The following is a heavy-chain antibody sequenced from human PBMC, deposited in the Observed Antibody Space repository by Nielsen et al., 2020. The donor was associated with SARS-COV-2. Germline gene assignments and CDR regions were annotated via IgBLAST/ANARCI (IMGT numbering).Heavy chain of an antibody. V-gene: IGHV3-23*01. CDR1: GFTFSSYA. J-gene: IGHJ5*02. CDR3: AKRLSHDYVSDNWFDP. Sequence: GGSLRLSCAASGFTFSSYAMSWVRQAPGKGLEWASAISGSGGSTYYADSVKGRFTISRDNSKNTLYLQMNSLRAEDTAVYYCAKRLSHDYVSDNWFDPWGQGTLVTVSS. D-gene: IGHD4-17*01. CDR2: ISGSGGST.